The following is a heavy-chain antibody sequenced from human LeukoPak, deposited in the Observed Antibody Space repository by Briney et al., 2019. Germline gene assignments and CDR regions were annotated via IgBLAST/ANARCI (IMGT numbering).Heavy chain of an antibody. Sequence: SQTLSLTCTVSGGSISSGGSYWSWIRQHPGKGLEWIGYIYYSGSTYYNPSLKSRVTISVDTSKNQFSLKLSSVTAADTAVYYCARVRVDYGDFNFDYWGQGTLVTVSS. J-gene: IGHJ4*02. CDR2: IYYSGST. CDR1: GGSISSGGSY. D-gene: IGHD4-17*01. V-gene: IGHV4-31*03. CDR3: ARVRVDYGDFNFDY.